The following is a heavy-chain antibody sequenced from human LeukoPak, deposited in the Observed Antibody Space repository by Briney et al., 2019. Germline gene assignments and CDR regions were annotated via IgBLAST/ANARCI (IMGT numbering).Heavy chain of an antibody. CDR3: ATMWGEPSYFDY. V-gene: IGHV4-4*02. D-gene: IGHD1-14*01. CDR2: IYHSGST. CDR1: GGSISSSDW. J-gene: IGHJ4*02. Sequence: SGTLSLTCAVSGGSISSSDWWSWVRQPPGKGLVWIGEIYHSGSTNYNPSLKSRVTISVDKSKNQFSLKLSSVTAADTAVYYCATMWGEPSYFDYWGQGTLVTVSS.